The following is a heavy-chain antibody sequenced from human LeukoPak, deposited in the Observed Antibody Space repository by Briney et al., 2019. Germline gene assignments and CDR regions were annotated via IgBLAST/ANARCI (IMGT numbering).Heavy chain of an antibody. CDR3: ARNCGGDCFIPYFDY. Sequence: SVKVSCKASGGTFSSYAISWVRQAPGQGLEWMGGIIPIFGTANYAQKFQGRVTITADESTSTAYMELSSLRSEDTAVYYCARNCGGDCFIPYFDYWXQGTXVTVSS. J-gene: IGHJ4*02. CDR2: IIPIFGTA. CDR1: GGTFSSYA. D-gene: IGHD2-21*01. V-gene: IGHV1-69*01.